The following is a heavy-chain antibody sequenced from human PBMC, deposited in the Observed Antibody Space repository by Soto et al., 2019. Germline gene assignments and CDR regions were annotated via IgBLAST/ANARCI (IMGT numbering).Heavy chain of an antibody. Sequence: SETLSLTCAVYGGSFSGYYWSWIRQPPGKGLEWIGEINHSGSTNYNPSLKSRVTISVDTSKNQFSLKLSSVTAADTAVYYCARGRRRREMATVNWFDPWGQGTLVTVSS. J-gene: IGHJ5*02. CDR1: GGSFSGYY. CDR3: ARGRRRREMATVNWFDP. CDR2: INHSGST. D-gene: IGHD4-4*01. V-gene: IGHV4-34*01.